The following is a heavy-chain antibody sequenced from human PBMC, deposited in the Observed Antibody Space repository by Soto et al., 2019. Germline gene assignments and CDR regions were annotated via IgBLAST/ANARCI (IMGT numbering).Heavy chain of an antibody. CDR2: ISGSGGST. CDR1: VCTFSSYA. Sequence: VGSLRLSCASSVCTFSSYAMSCVRHAPGKWLEWVSAISGSGGSTYYADSVKGRFTISRDNSKNTLYLQMNSLRAEDTAVYYCAEGAVASPHYYYYGMQCWGQGTTVSVS. V-gene: IGHV3-23*01. J-gene: IGHJ6*01. CDR3: AEGAVASPHYYYYGMQC. D-gene: IGHD6-19*01.